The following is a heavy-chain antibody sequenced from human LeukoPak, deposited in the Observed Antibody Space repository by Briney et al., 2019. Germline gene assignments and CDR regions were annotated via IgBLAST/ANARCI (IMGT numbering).Heavy chain of an antibody. CDR2: ISGSGGTS. CDR1: GFTFSNYA. D-gene: IGHD3-10*01. J-gene: IGHJ6*04. CDR3: AKSPYFYNSGRSVDV. V-gene: IGHV3-23*01. Sequence: GGSLRLSCAASGFTFSNYAMTWVRQAPGKGLEWVSSISGSGGTSYYADSVKGRFTISRDSAKNMLFLQMNRLRAEDTAVYCCAKSPYFYNSGRSVDVWGKGTTVTVSS.